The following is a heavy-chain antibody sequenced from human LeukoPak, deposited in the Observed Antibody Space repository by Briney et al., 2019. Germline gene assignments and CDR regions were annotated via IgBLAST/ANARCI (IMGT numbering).Heavy chain of an antibody. CDR2: ISGSGGST. Sequence: GGSLRLSCAASGFTFSSYAMSWVRQAPGKGLEWVSAISGSGGSTYYADSVKGRFTISRDNSKNTLYLQMNSLRAEDTAVYYCAKLYDQTYYDFWSGYFDYWGQGTLVTVSS. J-gene: IGHJ4*02. CDR1: GFTFSSYA. CDR3: AKLYDQTYYDFWSGYFDY. V-gene: IGHV3-23*01. D-gene: IGHD3-3*01.